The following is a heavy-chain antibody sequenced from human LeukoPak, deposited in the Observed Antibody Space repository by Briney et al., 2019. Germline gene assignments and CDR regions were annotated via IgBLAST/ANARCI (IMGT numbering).Heavy chain of an antibody. Sequence: GRSLRLSCAASGFTFSSYAMHWVRQAPGKGLEWVAVISYDGSNKYYADSVKGRFTISRDNSKNTLYLQTNSLRAEDTAVYYCARGEGYYDSSGPLKYWGQGTLVTVSS. CDR1: GFTFSSYA. V-gene: IGHV3-30-3*01. J-gene: IGHJ4*02. D-gene: IGHD3-22*01. CDR2: ISYDGSNK. CDR3: ARGEGYYDSSGPLKY.